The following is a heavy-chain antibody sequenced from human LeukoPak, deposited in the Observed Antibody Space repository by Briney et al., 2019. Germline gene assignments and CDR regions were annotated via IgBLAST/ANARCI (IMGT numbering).Heavy chain of an antibody. V-gene: IGHV3-64*04. Sequence: GGSLRLSCSASGFTFSSYAMHWVRQAPGNGLEYVSGISSNGGTIYYPDSVKGRFTVSRDNSKNTLCLQMNSLRAEDTAVYYCARHCDGVGCFDYWGQGTLVTVSS. CDR3: ARHCDGVGCFDY. J-gene: IGHJ4*02. CDR1: GFTFSSYA. D-gene: IGHD2-21*01. CDR2: ISSNGGTI.